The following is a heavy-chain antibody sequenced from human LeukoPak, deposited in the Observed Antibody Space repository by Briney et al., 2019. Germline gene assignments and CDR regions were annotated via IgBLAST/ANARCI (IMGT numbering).Heavy chain of an antibody. CDR1: GGSISSYY. D-gene: IGHD6-13*01. V-gene: IGHV4-4*07. Sequence: SETLSLTCTVSGGSISSYYWSWIRQPAGKGLEWIGRIYTSGSTNYNPSLKSRVTMSVDTSKNQFSLKLSSVTAADTAVYYCARDTIAAAASSSGYFDYWGQGTLVTVSS. CDR3: ARDTIAAAASSSGYFDY. J-gene: IGHJ4*02. CDR2: IYTSGST.